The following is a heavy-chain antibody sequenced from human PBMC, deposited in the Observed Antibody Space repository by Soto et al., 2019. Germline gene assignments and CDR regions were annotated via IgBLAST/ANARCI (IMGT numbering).Heavy chain of an antibody. V-gene: IGHV1-46*01. CDR3: ARVYYDILTGSPYFDY. CDR1: GYTFTSYY. J-gene: IGHJ4*02. CDR2: INPSGGST. D-gene: IGHD3-9*01. Sequence: ASVKVSCKASGYTFTSYYMHWVRQAPGQGLEWMGIINPSGGSTSYAQKFQGRVTMTRDTSTSTVYMVLSSLRSEDTAVYYCARVYYDILTGSPYFDYWGQGTLVTVSS.